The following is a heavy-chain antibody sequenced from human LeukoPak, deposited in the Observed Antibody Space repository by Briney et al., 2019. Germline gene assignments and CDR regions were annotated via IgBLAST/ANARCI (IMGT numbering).Heavy chain of an antibody. V-gene: IGHV3-30*02. CDR3: AKDRTQYDFWSGYIIDDYYYYMDV. Sequence: PGRSLRLSCAASGFTFSSYGMHWVRQAPGKGLEWVAFIRYDGSNKYYADSVKGRFTISRDNSKNTLYLQMNSLRAEDTAVYYCAKDRTQYDFWSGYIIDDYYYYMDVWGKGTTVTVSS. J-gene: IGHJ6*03. CDR1: GFTFSSYG. CDR2: IRYDGSNK. D-gene: IGHD3-3*01.